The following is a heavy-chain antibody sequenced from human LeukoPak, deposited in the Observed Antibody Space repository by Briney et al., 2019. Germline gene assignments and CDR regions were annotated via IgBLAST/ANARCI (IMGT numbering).Heavy chain of an antibody. D-gene: IGHD5-12*01. Sequence: ASVKVSCTASGYTFTDYFIHWVRQAPEQGLEWMGWINPKSGGTNFAQKFQGRVTMTRDTSIRTAYMELSRLTSDDTAVYYCARATGGYDLFDPWGQGTLVTVSS. CDR2: INPKSGGT. CDR1: GYTFTDYF. J-gene: IGHJ5*02. V-gene: IGHV1-2*02. CDR3: ARATGGYDLFDP.